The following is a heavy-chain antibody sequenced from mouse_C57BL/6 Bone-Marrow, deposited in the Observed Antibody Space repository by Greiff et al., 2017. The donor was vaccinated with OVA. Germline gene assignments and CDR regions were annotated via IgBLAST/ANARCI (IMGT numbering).Heavy chain of an antibody. CDR2: IWSGGST. D-gene: IGHD4-1*01. V-gene: IGHV2-2*01. CDR1: GFSLTSYG. CDR3: ARKDWDEAWFAY. Sequence: VQGVESGPGLVQPSQSLSITCTVSGFSLTSYGVHWVRQSPGKGLEWLGVIWSGGSTDYNAAFISRLSISKDNSKSQVFFKMNSLQADDTAIYYCARKDWDEAWFAYWGQGTLVTVSA. J-gene: IGHJ3*01.